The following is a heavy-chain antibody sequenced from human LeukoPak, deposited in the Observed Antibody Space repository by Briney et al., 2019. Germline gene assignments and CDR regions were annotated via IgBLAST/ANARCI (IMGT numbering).Heavy chain of an antibody. Sequence: SETLSLTCTVSGGSISSYYWSWIRQPPGKGLEWIGYIYYSGSTNYNPSLKSRVTISVDTSKNQFSLKLSSVTAADTAVYYCARRGRGSLGFDYWGQGTLVTVSS. CDR3: ARRGRGSLGFDY. CDR1: GGSISSYY. V-gene: IGHV4-59*01. CDR2: IYYSGST. J-gene: IGHJ4*02. D-gene: IGHD3-10*01.